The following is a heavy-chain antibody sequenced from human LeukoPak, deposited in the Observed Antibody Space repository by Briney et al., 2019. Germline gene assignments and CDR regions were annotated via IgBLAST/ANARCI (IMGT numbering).Heavy chain of an antibody. J-gene: IGHJ4*02. CDR1: GGSISSSNW. Sequence: SGTLSLTCAVSGGSISSSNWWSWVRQPPGKGLEWIGEIYHSGSTNYNPSLKSRVTISVDTSKNQISLKLTSVTVADTAVYYCARAGSLVTPPPLWGQGTLVTVSS. CDR2: IYHSGST. D-gene: IGHD3-10*01. CDR3: ARAGSLVTPPPL. V-gene: IGHV4-4*02.